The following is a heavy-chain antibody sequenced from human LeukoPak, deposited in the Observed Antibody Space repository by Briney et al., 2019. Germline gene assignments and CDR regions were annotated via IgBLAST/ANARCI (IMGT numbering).Heavy chain of an antibody. D-gene: IGHD5-24*01. CDR1: GFTLSDYY. CDR3: ARRDGYSPFDY. J-gene: IGHJ4*02. V-gene: IGHV3-11*01. Sequence: PGGSLRLSCAASGFTLSDYYMSWIRQPPGKGLEWVSYISSSGSTIYYADSVKGRLTISRDNAKNSLYLQMNSLRAEDTAVYYCARRDGYSPFDYWGQGTLVTVSS. CDR2: ISSSGSTI.